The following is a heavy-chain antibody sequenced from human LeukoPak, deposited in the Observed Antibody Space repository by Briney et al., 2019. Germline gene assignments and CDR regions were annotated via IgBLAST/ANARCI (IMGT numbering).Heavy chain of an antibody. D-gene: IGHD3-16*01. CDR2: ISGSGGST. Sequence: GGSLRLSCAASGFTFSSYAMSWVRQAPGKGLEWVSAISGSGGSTYYADSVKGRFTISRDNSRNTLYLQMNSLRAEDTAVYYCAKDLRGGGAYFDYWGQGTLVTVSS. J-gene: IGHJ4*02. CDR1: GFTFSSYA. CDR3: AKDLRGGGAYFDY. V-gene: IGHV3-23*01.